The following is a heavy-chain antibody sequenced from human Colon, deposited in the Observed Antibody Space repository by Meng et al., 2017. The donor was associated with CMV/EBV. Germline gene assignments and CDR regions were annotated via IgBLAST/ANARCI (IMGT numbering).Heavy chain of an antibody. CDR3: AKGVKGWVSAPDY. D-gene: IGHD6-19*01. CDR1: GFTFSSYA. V-gene: IGHV3-23*03. J-gene: IGHJ4*02. Sequence: GSLRLSCAASGFTFSSYAMSWVRQAPGKGLEWVSVTYSGGSSTYYVDSVKGRFTISRDNSKNTLYLQMNSLRAEDTALYYCAKGVKGWVSAPDYWGQGTLVTVSS. CDR2: TYSGGSST.